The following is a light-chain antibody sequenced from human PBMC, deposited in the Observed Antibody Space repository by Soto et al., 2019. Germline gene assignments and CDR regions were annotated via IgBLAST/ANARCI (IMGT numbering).Light chain of an antibody. J-gene: IGLJ3*02. CDR3: QAYDNGLSAWV. CDR1: TSNIGAGYP. CDR2: HNN. Sequence: QSVLTQPPSVSGAPGQTVTISCTGSTSNIGAGYPVHWYQQFPGTAPKLLIYHNNNRPSGVPDRFSGSKSGTSGSLAITGLQAEDEADYSCQAYDNGLSAWVFGGGTQLTVL. V-gene: IGLV1-40*01.